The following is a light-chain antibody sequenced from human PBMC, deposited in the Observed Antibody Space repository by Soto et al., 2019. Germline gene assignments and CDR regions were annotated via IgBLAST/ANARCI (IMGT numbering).Light chain of an antibody. CDR3: SSYTSSSTVI. J-gene: IGLJ2*01. CDR2: DVR. Sequence: ALTQPASVSGSPGQSITISCTGTSSDIGGYNYISWYQQLPGKAPKFIIYDVRNRPSGVSNRFSGSRSGNTASLTISGLQAEDEADYYCSSYTSSSTVIFGGGTKVTVL. CDR1: SSDIGGYNY. V-gene: IGLV2-14*01.